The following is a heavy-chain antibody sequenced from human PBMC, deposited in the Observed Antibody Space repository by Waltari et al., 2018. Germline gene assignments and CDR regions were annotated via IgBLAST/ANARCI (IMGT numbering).Heavy chain of an antibody. CDR2: IDDSGGT. CDR1: GGSISSGGYY. Sequence: QVQLQESGPGLVKPSQTLSLTCTVSGGSISSGGYYWSWIRQPPGMGLVWIGYIDDSGGTYYNPSLKGRVTISVDTSKKQLSLKLSSVTAADTAVYYCARGPGEQLVLSYYYYGMDVWGQGTTVTVSS. J-gene: IGHJ6*02. V-gene: IGHV4-31*03. D-gene: IGHD6-6*01. CDR3: ARGPGEQLVLSYYYYGMDV.